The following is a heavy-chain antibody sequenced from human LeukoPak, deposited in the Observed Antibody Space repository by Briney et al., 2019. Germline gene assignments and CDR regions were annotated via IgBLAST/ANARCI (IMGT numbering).Heavy chain of an antibody. CDR2: IIPIFGTA. CDR1: GGTFSSYA. Sequence: SVKVSCKASGGTFSSYAISWVRQAPGQGLEWMGRIIPIFGTANYAQKFQGRVTITTDESTSTAFMELSSLRSEDTAVYYCARHSSSWYYVDYWGQGTLVTVSS. J-gene: IGHJ4*02. CDR3: ARHSSSWYYVDY. V-gene: IGHV1-69*05. D-gene: IGHD6-13*01.